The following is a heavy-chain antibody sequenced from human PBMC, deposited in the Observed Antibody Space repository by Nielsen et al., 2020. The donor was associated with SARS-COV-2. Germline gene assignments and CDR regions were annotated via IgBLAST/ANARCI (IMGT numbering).Heavy chain of an antibody. Sequence: ESLKISCTVSRGSISTYYWIWIRQPPGKGLEWIGHIFYNGSTNYNPSLKSRVSMSVDTSENQFSLKLTSLTAADTAVYYCARGRRIYDRTGYVGPVFDYWGQGALVTVSS. V-gene: IGHV4-59*01. CDR2: IFYNGST. CDR3: ARGRRIYDRTGYVGPVFDY. J-gene: IGHJ4*02. CDR1: RGSISTYY. D-gene: IGHD3-22*01.